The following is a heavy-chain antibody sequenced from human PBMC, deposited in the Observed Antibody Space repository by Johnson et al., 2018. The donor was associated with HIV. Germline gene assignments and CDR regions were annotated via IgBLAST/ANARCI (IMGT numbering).Heavy chain of an antibody. CDR3: AKDLRVFDWFNAYDAFDI. J-gene: IGHJ3*02. CDR2: ISYDGSIK. CDR1: EFTFVTFP. Sequence: QVQLVESGGGVVQPGGPLSLSCPASEFTFVTFPLYWVRQAPGKGLEWVAAISYDGSIKYYADSVKDRFTISRDNSKNTLYLQMNSLRADDTAVYYCAKDLRVFDWFNAYDAFDIWGQGTMVTVSS. V-gene: IGHV3-30-3*01. D-gene: IGHD3-9*01.